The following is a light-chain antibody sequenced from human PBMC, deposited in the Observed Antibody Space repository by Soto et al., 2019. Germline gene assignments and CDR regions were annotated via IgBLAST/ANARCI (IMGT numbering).Light chain of an antibody. V-gene: IGLV2-23*02. Sequence: QSVLTQPASVPGSPGQSITISCTGTSSDVGSYNLVSWYQQHPGKAPKLIIFEVSKRPSGVSNRFSGSKSGNTASLTISGLQAKDEADYYCCSYAGSNNWVFGGGTKLTVL. J-gene: IGLJ3*02. CDR2: EVS. CDR3: CSYAGSNNWV. CDR1: SSDVGSYNL.